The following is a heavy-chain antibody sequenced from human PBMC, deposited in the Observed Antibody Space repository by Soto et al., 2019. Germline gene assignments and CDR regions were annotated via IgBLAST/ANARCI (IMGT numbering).Heavy chain of an antibody. Sequence: ASVKVSCKASGGTFSSYAISWVRQAPGQGLEWMGGIIPIFGTANYAQKFQGRVTITADESTSTAYMELSSLRSEDTAVYYCAREYGAIPYAQGMDVWGQGTTVTVSS. D-gene: IGHD2-21*01. CDR2: IIPIFGTA. V-gene: IGHV1-69*13. CDR1: GGTFSSYA. J-gene: IGHJ6*02. CDR3: AREYGAIPYAQGMDV.